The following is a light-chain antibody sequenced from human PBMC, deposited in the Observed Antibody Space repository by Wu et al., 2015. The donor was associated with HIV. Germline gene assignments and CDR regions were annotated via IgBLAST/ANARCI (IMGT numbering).Light chain of an antibody. Sequence: VGDRVTIICQASQDISNYLTWYQQKPGKAPKLLIYDAYNLQTGSIKVQCKWIWDRFTLTISSLQPEDIATYYCQQYDSLPFSFGQGTKLEIK. J-gene: IGKJ2*03. CDR3: QQYDSLPFS. V-gene: IGKV1-33*01. CDR2: DAY. CDR1: QDISNY.